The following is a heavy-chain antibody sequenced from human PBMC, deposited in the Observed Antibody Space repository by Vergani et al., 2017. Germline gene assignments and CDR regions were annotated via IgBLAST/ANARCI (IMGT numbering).Heavy chain of an antibody. J-gene: IGHJ6*03. V-gene: IGHV4-34*01. CDR1: GGSFTSYH. CDR3: ARVNTETNGHLYYCYYMDG. D-gene: IGHD4-11*01. CDR2: IDHTVRP. Sequence: QVQLQQWGGGLLKPSETLSLTCVVNGGSFTSYHWTWIRESPGEGLEWVGDIDHTVRPDYNPSLNSRLTMSVDKSRNRFSLTLNSVTATDTAIYFCARVNTETNGHLYYCYYMDGWGQGTAVTVS.